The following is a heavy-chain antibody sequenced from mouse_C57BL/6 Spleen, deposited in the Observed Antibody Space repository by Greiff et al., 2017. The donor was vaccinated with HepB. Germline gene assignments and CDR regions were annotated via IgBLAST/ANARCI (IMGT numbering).Heavy chain of an antibody. V-gene: IGHV5-17*01. J-gene: IGHJ2*01. Sequence: EVMLVESGGGLVKPGGSLKLSCAASGFTFSDYGMHWVRQAPEKGLEWVAYISSGSSTIYYADTVKGRFTISRDNAKNTLFLQMTSLRSEDTAMYYCARPLSTMVTAFGYWGQGTTLTVSS. CDR3: ARPLSTMVTAFGY. CDR2: ISSGSSTI. D-gene: IGHD2-2*01. CDR1: GFTFSDYG.